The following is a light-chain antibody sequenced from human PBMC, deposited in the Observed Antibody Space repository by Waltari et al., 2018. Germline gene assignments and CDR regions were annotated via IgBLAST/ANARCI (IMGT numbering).Light chain of an antibody. V-gene: IGLV3-10*01. CDR1: ELPRKY. CDR2: EDT. J-gene: IGLJ1*01. CDR3: YSSDSTGLRV. Sequence: SYELTQTPPVSVSPGQTARVTCSGHELPRKYGYWFQHKSGQAPRLVIYEDTKRPSGIPERFSGSSSGTVATLTITGAQVDDEADYYCYSSDSTGLRVFGGGTTVVVL.